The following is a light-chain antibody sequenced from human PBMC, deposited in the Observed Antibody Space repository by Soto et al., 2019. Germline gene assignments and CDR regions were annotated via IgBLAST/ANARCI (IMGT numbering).Light chain of an antibody. J-gene: IGKJ3*01. CDR1: QSVSDMY. Sequence: EIVLTQSPGTLSLSPGERATLSCRASQSVSDMYLAWYQQKPGQAPRLLIYASNRATGIPDRFSGSGSGTDFTVTISRVEPEDFAVYDCQHYGTSALFGPGTKVEIK. V-gene: IGKV3-20*01. CDR2: AS. CDR3: QHYGTSAL.